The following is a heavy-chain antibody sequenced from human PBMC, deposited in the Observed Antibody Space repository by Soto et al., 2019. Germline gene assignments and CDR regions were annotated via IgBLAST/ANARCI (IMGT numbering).Heavy chain of an antibody. J-gene: IGHJ4*02. Sequence: GGSLRLSCAASGLTFSNYAMSWVRQAPGKGLEWVSTIASGGTPFYADSVKGRFTVSRDTSKSTLYLQMNSLGAEDTALYFWAKRNSSECFFFENWGRETLVTVCS. D-gene: IGHD3-22*01. CDR2: IASGGTP. CDR1: GLTFSNYA. CDR3: AKRNSSECFFFEN. V-gene: IGHV3-23*01.